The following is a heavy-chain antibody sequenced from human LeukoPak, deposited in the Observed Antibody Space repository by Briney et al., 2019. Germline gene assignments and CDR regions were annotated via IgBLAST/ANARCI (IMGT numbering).Heavy chain of an antibody. CDR3: AKGSYSSGWS. Sequence: GGSLRVSCAASGFTFSSYAMSWVRQAPGKGLEWVSAISGSGGSTYYADSVKGRFAISRDNSKNTLYMQMNSLRAEDTAVYYCAKGSYSSGWSWGQGTLVTVSS. J-gene: IGHJ4*02. CDR2: ISGSGGST. D-gene: IGHD6-19*01. CDR1: GFTFSSYA. V-gene: IGHV3-23*01.